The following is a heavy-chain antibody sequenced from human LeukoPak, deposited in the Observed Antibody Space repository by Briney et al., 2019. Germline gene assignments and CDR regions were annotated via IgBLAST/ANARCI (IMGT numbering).Heavy chain of an antibody. CDR3: ARDRKDSSDYHSSGMDV. CDR1: GFTFSSYS. J-gene: IGHJ6*02. D-gene: IGHD3-22*01. Sequence: GGSLRLSCAASGFTFSSYSMNWVRQAPGKGLEWVSSISSSSSYIYYADSVKGRFTISRDNAKNSLYLQMNSLRAEDTAVYYCARDRKDSSDYHSSGMDVWGQGTTVTVSS. V-gene: IGHV3-21*01. CDR2: ISSSSSYI.